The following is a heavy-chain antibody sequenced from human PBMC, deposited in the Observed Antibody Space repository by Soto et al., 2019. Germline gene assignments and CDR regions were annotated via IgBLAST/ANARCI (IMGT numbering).Heavy chain of an antibody. CDR1: GFNFGFFG. CDR2: ISGDGINT. J-gene: IGHJ4*02. D-gene: IGHD1-26*01. Sequence: QIQLVESGGDVVQPGKSLRLSCAASGFNFGFFGMHWVRQAPGKGLEWVAFISGDGINTQYADSVRGRFTLSRDYSRKTMYLEMDSLRDEDTALYCCAGGNLSFDFDSWGLGTLVTVSS. V-gene: IGHV3-30*03. CDR3: AGGNLSFDFDS.